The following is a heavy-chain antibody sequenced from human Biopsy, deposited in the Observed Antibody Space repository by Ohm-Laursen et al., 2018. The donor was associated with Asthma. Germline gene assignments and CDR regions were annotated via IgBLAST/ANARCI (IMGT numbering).Heavy chain of an antibody. CDR3: VREGVAGTHIED. V-gene: IGHV3-30*03. J-gene: IGHJ4*02. D-gene: IGHD6-19*01. CDR2: ISYDGSSI. Sequence: SLRLSCAASGFSFGSFGIHWVRQAPGKGLEWVAVISYDGSSIYYADSVKGRFTISRDNSKNTLSLQMNSLTAEDTAVYYCVREGVAGTHIEDWGQGTLVTVSS. CDR1: GFSFGSFG.